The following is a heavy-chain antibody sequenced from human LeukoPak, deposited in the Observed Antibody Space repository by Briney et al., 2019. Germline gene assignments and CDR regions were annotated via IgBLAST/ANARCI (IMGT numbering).Heavy chain of an antibody. V-gene: IGHV4-59*12. Sequence: SETLSLTCTVSGGSITGNYWSWSRQPPGKGLEWIGYIYNSETTNYNPSLKSRVTISIDTSKNQFSLKLSSVTAADTAVYYCARGGRPLAVSDWGQGTLVTVSS. D-gene: IGHD2-15*01. CDR1: GGSITGNY. CDR2: IYNSETT. J-gene: IGHJ4*02. CDR3: ARGGRPLAVSD.